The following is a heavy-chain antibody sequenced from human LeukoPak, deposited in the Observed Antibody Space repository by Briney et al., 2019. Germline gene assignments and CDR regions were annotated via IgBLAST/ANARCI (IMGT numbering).Heavy chain of an antibody. V-gene: IGHV4-38-2*02. Sequence: SETLSLTCTVSGYSISSGYYWGWIRQPPGKGLGWIGSIYHSGSTYYNPSLKSRVTISVDTSKDQFSLKLSSVTAADTAVYYCARVSGYYGSGRAGSDWFDPWGQGTLVTVSS. CDR1: GYSISSGYY. D-gene: IGHD3-10*01. J-gene: IGHJ5*02. CDR3: ARVSGYYGSGRAGSDWFDP. CDR2: IYHSGST.